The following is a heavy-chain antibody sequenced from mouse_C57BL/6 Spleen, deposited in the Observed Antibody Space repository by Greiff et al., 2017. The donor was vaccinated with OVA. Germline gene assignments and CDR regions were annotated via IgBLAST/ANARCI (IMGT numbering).Heavy chain of an antibody. J-gene: IGHJ3*01. D-gene: IGHD2-4*01. CDR1: GYTFTSYW. Sequence: QVQLQQSGAELAKPGASVKLSCKASGYTFTSYWMHWVKQRPGQGLEWIGYINPSSGYTKYNQKFKDKATLTADKSSSTAYMQLSSLTYEDSAVYYCAPLYPYDYDDGAWFAYWVQGILVTVSA. CDR2: INPSSGYT. V-gene: IGHV1-7*01. CDR3: APLYPYDYDDGAWFAY.